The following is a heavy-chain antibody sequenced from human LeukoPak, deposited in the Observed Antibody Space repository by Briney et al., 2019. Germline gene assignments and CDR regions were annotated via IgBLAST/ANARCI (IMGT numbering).Heavy chain of an antibody. D-gene: IGHD3-3*01. Sequence: ASVKVYCKASGYTFTDYFMNWVRQAPGQGLEWMGWINPKSGGTVYAQKFQGRVTMTRDMSSSTAYMELSRLRFDDTVVYYCARGPRITIFGVVMANDAFDIWGQGTMVTVSS. J-gene: IGHJ3*02. CDR2: INPKSGGT. CDR1: GYTFTDYF. CDR3: ARGPRITIFGVVMANDAFDI. V-gene: IGHV1-2*02.